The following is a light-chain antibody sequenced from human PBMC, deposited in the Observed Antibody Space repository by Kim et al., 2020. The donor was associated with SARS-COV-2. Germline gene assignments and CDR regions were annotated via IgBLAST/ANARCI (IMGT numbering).Light chain of an antibody. CDR1: KIETKS. J-gene: IGLJ2*01. Sequence: SYELTQPPSVSVAPGKTATITCEGKKIETKSVHWYRQQPGQAPVLVINYDTDRPSGIPERFSGSNSGNTATLTISRVEVGDEADYHCQVWDPNSDHRVFGGGTQLTVL. V-gene: IGLV3-21*04. CDR2: YDT. CDR3: QVWDPNSDHRV.